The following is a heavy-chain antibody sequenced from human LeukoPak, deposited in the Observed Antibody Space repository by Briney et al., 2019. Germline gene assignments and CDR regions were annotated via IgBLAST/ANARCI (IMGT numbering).Heavy chain of an antibody. D-gene: IGHD3-3*01. CDR3: ARQPWSGYIIDY. J-gene: IGHJ4*02. Sequence: SQTLSLTCTVSGGSISSGSYYWSWIRQPAGKGLEWIGRIYTSGSTNYNPSLKSRVTISIDTSKNQFSLKLTSVTAADTAVYYCARQPWSGYIIDYWGRGTLVTVSS. V-gene: IGHV4-61*02. CDR2: IYTSGST. CDR1: GGSISSGSYY.